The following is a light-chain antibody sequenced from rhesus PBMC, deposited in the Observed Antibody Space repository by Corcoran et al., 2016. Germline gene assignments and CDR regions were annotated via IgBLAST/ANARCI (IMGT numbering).Light chain of an antibody. CDR2: AAS. CDR1: QGIGSW. J-gene: IGKJ1*01. CDR3: QRYDDLPWT. V-gene: IGKV1-19*01. Sequence: DIQMTQSPSSLSASVGDKVTITCHASQGIGSWLVWYQQKPGKAPKPLIWAASRLLTGVPSRFSGSGSGTAYTLTISSLQPKDFATYYCQRYDDLPWTFGQGTKVE.